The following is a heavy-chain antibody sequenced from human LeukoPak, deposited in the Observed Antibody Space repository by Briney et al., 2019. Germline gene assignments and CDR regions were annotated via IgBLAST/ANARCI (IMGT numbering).Heavy chain of an antibody. V-gene: IGHV4-30-4*01. D-gene: IGHD3-3*01. CDR1: GGSITSGDYY. CDR2: IYYSGST. Sequence: SETLSLTCTVSGGSITSGDYYWSWIRQPPGKGLEWIGYIYYSGSTYYNPSLKNRVTISVDTSRNQFSLKLSSVTAADTAVYYCARSLGFLEWLFGYWGQGTLVTVSS. CDR3: ARSLGFLEWLFGY. J-gene: IGHJ4*02.